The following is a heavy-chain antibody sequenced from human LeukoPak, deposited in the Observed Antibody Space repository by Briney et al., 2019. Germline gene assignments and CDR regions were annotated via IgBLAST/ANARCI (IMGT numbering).Heavy chain of an antibody. CDR3: ARDTLHSSSWYNDYFDY. D-gene: IGHD6-13*01. CDR2: IIAYNRNT. J-gene: IGHJ4*02. CDR1: GYTFTSYG. Sequence: ASVKVSCKASGYTFTSYGISWVRQAPGQGLDWMGWIIAYNRNTNYAQKLQGRVTMTTDKSTSTAYMELRSLRSDDTAVYYCARDTLHSSSWYNDYFDYWGQGTLVTVSS. V-gene: IGHV1-18*01.